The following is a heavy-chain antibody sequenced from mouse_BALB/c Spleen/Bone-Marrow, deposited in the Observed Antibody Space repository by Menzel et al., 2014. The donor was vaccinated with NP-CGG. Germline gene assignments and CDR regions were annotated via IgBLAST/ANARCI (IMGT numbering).Heavy chain of an antibody. CDR2: ISDGGSYT. CDR3: ANYYGSTWFAY. J-gene: IGHJ3*01. V-gene: IGHV5-4*02. Sequence: EVHLVESGGGLVKPGGSLKLSCAASGFTFSDYYMYWVRQTPEKRQEWVATISDGGSYTYYPDSVKGRFTISRDNAKNNLYLQMSSLKSEDTAMYYCANYYGSTWFAYWGQGTLVTVSA. D-gene: IGHD1-1*01. CDR1: GFTFSDYY.